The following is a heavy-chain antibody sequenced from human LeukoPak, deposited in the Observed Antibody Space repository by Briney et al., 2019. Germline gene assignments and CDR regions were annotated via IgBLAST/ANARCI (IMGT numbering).Heavy chain of an antibody. CDR2: IIPIFGTA. CDR3: AGGYYYDSSGYSDY. Sequence: SVKVSCKASGGTFSSYAISWVRQAPGQGLEWMGGIIPIFGTANYAQKFQGRVTVTADESTSTAYMELSSLRSEDTAVYYCAGGYYYDSSGYSDYWGQGTLVTVSS. J-gene: IGHJ4*02. CDR1: GGTFSSYA. V-gene: IGHV1-69*13. D-gene: IGHD3-22*01.